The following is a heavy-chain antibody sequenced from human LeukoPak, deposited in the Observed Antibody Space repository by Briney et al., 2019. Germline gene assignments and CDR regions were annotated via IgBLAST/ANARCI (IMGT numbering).Heavy chain of an antibody. J-gene: IGHJ3*02. CDR1: GGSISSYY. CDR2: IYYSGST. Sequence: SETLSLTCTVSGGSISSYYWSWIRQPPGKGLEWIGYIYYSGSTNYNPSLKSRVTISVDTSKNQFSLKLSSVTAADTAVYYCAGNILTAGYDAFDIWGQGTMVTVSS. CDR3: AGNILTAGYDAFDI. V-gene: IGHV4-59*01. D-gene: IGHD3-9*01.